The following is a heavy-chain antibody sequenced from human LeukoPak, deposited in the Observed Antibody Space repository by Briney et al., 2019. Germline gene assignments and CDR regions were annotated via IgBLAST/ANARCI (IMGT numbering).Heavy chain of an antibody. CDR3: ARGHSIEAADHYWFDP. V-gene: IGHV1-2*02. J-gene: IGHJ5*02. D-gene: IGHD6-13*01. Sequence: ASVKVSCMASGYTFSVYYMHWVRQAPGQGLEWMGWTNHNSGGTNDAQNFQGRVTMTSDTSISTVYMELSRLRSDDTAIYYCARGHSIEAADHYWFDPWGQGTLVTVSS. CDR2: TNHNSGGT. CDR1: GYTFSVYY.